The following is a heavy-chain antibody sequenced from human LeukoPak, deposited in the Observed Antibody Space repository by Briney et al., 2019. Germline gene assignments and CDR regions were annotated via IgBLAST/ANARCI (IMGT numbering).Heavy chain of an antibody. Sequence: SETLSLTCTVSGASISSGDYFWSWIRQPPGKGLEYLGYIHYSGSTYYNPSLKSRVTISVDTSKNQFSLTLSSVTAADTAVYYCARERSGSYYENFDYWGQGTLVTVSS. CDR3: ARERSGSYYENFDY. CDR2: IHYSGST. D-gene: IGHD3-10*01. V-gene: IGHV4-30-4*01. J-gene: IGHJ4*02. CDR1: GASISSGDYF.